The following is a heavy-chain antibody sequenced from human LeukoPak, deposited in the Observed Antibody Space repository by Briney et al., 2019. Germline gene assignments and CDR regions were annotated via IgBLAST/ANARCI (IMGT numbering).Heavy chain of an antibody. CDR1: GGSISSALYY. CDR2: KYTTGAT. Sequence: SQTLSLTCTVSGGSISSALYYWTWIRQPAGKGLEWIGCKYTTGATNYNPSLKSRVTISVDTSKNQFSLKLSSVTAADTAVYYCAGHSSSWTRDLGWFDPWGQGTLVTVSS. D-gene: IGHD6-13*01. J-gene: IGHJ5*02. V-gene: IGHV4-61*02. CDR3: AGHSSSWTRDLGWFDP.